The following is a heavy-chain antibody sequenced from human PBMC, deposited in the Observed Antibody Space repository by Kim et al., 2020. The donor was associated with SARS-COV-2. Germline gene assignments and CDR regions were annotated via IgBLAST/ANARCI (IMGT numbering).Heavy chain of an antibody. CDR1: GGSISSSSYY. CDR3: ARRGFKEVTIFGVVKDNWFYP. V-gene: IGHV4-39*01. D-gene: IGHD3-3*01. CDR2: IYYSGST. J-gene: IGHJ5*02. Sequence: SETLSLTCTVSGGSISSSSYYWGWIRQPPGKGLEWIGSIYYSGSTYYNPSLKSRVTISVDTSKNQFSLKLSSVTAADTAVYYCARRGFKEVTIFGVVKDNWFYPCGQGTLVSVSS.